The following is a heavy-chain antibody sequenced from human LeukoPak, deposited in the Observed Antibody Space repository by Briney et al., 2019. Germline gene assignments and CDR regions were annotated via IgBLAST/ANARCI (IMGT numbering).Heavy chain of an antibody. Sequence: PGGSLRLSCAASGFAFSSSWMSWVRQAPGKGLEWVANINKDATAKYYVDSVKGRFTISRDNAKNTLYLQMDNLRAEDAAVYYCAREDCTIGAVCSSLLDHWGRGTLVTVSS. D-gene: IGHD2-8*01. CDR3: AREDCTIGAVCSSLLDH. J-gene: IGHJ4*02. CDR2: INKDATAK. CDR1: GFAFSSSW. V-gene: IGHV3-7*01.